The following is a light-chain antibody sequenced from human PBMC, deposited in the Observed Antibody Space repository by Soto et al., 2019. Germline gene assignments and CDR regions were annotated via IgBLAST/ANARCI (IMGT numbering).Light chain of an antibody. CDR2: DVT. V-gene: IGLV2-14*03. CDR3: SSYTSRDTLL. CDR1: SSHVGGYDH. Sequence: QSVLTPPASVSGSPGQSITISCTGTSSHVGGYDHVSWYQQHPGKAPKLIIYDVTVRPSGISRRFSGSKSDNTASLAVSGLQPEDEADYYCSSYTSRDTLLFGGGTKVTVL. J-gene: IGLJ2*01.